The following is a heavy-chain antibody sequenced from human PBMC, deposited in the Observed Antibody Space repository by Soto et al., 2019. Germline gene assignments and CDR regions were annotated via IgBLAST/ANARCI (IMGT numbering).Heavy chain of an antibody. CDR2: IYPGDSNT. Sequence: GESLKISCKGSGYSFIYYWIGWVRQMPDKGLEWMAVIYPGDSNTRYSPSFRGQVTISADKSVSTAYLQWSSVKASDTAMYYCVRGYNSAGHIGFYYWGQGNQVTVSS. J-gene: IGHJ4*02. V-gene: IGHV5-51*01. CDR1: GYSFIYYW. D-gene: IGHD1-20*01. CDR3: VRGYNSAGHIGFYY.